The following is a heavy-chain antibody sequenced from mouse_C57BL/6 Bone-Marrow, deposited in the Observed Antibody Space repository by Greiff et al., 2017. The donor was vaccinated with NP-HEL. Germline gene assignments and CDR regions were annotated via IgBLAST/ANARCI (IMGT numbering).Heavy chain of an antibody. CDR1: GFSFNTYA. D-gene: IGHD1-1*01. Sequence: EVQLVESGGGLVQPKGSLKLSCAASGFSFNTYAMNWVRQAPGKGLEWVAHIRSKSNNYATYYADSVKDRFTISRDDSESMLYLQMNNLKTEDTAMYYCVRPYYYGSSYWGQGTLVTVSA. CDR3: VRPYYYGSSY. J-gene: IGHJ3*01. CDR2: IRSKSNNYAT. V-gene: IGHV10-1*01.